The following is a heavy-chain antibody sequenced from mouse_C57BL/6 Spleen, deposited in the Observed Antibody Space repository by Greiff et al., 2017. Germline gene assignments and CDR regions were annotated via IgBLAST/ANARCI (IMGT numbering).Heavy chain of an antibody. V-gene: IGHV1-64*01. CDR2: IHPNSGST. CDR3: ARGGRSLDYYAMDY. Sequence: VQLQQPGAELVKPGASVKLSCKASGYTFTSYWMHWVKQRPGQGLEWIGMIHPNSGSTNYNEKFKGKATLTVDKSSSTAYIPLSSLTSEDSAVYYFARGGRSLDYYAMDYWGQGTSVTVSA. J-gene: IGHJ4*01. CDR1: GYTFTSYW.